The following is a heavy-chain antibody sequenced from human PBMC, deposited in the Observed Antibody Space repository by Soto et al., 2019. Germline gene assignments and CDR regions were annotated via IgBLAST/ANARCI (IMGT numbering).Heavy chain of an antibody. D-gene: IGHD3-22*01. V-gene: IGHV3-23*01. J-gene: IGHJ4*01. CDR1: GFTLSRYA. CDR2: IRTSGGNT. Sequence: EVQLLESGGGLVQPGGSLRLSCAASGFTLSRYAMSWVRQAPGKGLEWVSVIRTSGGNTYYADSVKGRITISRDNSKNTLYLRMHSLRAADTAVYYCSNKTTHCDSSGYWGTRYYLGLWGQGTRVSLSS. CDR3: SNKTTHCDSSGYWGTRYYLGL.